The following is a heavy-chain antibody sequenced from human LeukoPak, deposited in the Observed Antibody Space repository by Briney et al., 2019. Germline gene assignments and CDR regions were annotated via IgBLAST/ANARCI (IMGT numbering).Heavy chain of an antibody. V-gene: IGHV4-30-2*01. D-gene: IGHD6-19*01. CDR3: ARDWSVIAVASHAFDI. Sequence: SETLSLTCTVSGGSISSGGYYWSWIRQPPGKGLEWIGYIYHSGSTYYNPSLKSRVTISVDTSNNQFSLKLSSVTAADTAVYYCARDWSVIAVASHAFDIWGQGTMVTVSS. CDR2: IYHSGST. CDR1: GGSISSGGYY. J-gene: IGHJ3*02.